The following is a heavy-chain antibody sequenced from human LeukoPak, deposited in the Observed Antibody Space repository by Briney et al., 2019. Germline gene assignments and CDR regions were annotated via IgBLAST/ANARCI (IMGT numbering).Heavy chain of an antibody. Sequence: GASVKVSCKASGYTFTSYGITWVRQAPGQGLEWMGWISAHNGNTNYAQKLQGRVTMTTDTSTSTAYMELRSLKSDDTAIYYCARATSGYDFSSDYWGQGTLVTVSS. V-gene: IGHV1-18*01. CDR1: GYTFTSYG. CDR3: ARATSGYDFSSDY. J-gene: IGHJ4*02. CDR2: ISAHNGNT. D-gene: IGHD5-12*01.